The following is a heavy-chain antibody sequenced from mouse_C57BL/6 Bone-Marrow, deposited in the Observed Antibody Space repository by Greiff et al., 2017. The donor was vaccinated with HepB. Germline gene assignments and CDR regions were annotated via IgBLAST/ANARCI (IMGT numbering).Heavy chain of an antibody. CDR2: IDPETGGT. CDR3: TRSPLRWYFDV. D-gene: IGHD1-1*01. CDR1: GYTFTDYE. V-gene: IGHV1-15*01. J-gene: IGHJ1*03. Sequence: QVQLQQSGAELVRPGASVTLSCKASGYTFTDYEMHWVKQTPVHGLEWIGAIDPETGGTAYNQKFKGKAILTADKSSSTAYMELRSLTSEDSAVYYCTRSPLRWYFDVLGTGTTVTVSS.